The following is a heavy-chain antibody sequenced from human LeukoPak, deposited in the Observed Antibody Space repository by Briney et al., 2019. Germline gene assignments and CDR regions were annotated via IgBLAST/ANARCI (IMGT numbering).Heavy chain of an antibody. V-gene: IGHV3-30-3*01. D-gene: IGHD3-10*01. Sequence: GGSLRLSCAASGFTFSSYAMHWVRQAPGKGLEWVAVISYDGSNKYYADSVKGRFTISRDNSKSTLYLQMNSLRAEDTAVYYCARGWETLWFGESPLDYWGQGTLVTVSS. CDR1: GFTFSSYA. CDR3: ARGWETLWFGESPLDY. CDR2: ISYDGSNK. J-gene: IGHJ4*02.